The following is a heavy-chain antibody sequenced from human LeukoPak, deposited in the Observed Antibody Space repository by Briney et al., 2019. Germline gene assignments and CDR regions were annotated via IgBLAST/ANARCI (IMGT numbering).Heavy chain of an antibody. V-gene: IGHV5-51*01. CDR3: ARRGAYYDSSGLSYYFNY. D-gene: IGHD3-22*01. J-gene: IGHJ4*02. CDR2: IYLGDSDT. Sequence: GESLKISCKGSGYSFTSYWIGWVRQMPGKGLEWMGIIYLGDSDTRYSPSFQGQVTISADKSFSTASLQWSSLKASDTAIYYCARRGAYYDSSGLSYYFNYWGQGTLVTVSS. CDR1: GYSFTSYW.